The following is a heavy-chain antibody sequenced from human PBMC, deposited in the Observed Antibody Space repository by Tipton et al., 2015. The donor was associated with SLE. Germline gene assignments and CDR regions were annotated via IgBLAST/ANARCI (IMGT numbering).Heavy chain of an antibody. CDR1: GGSISSGSYY. D-gene: IGHD1-26*01. CDR2: IYSSGST. J-gene: IGHJ5*02. CDR3: AREAKYSGSYYNWFDT. V-gene: IGHV4-61*02. Sequence: TLSLTCTVSGGSISSGSYYWSWIRQPAGKGLEWIGRIYSSGSTNENLSLKSRVFISKDTSKNQFSLKLSSVTAADMAVYYCAREAKYSGSYYNWFDTWGQGTLVTVSP.